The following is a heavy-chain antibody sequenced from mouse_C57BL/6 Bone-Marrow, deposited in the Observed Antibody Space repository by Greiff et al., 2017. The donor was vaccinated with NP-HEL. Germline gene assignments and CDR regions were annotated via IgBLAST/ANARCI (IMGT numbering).Heavy chain of an antibody. Sequence: EVQLQQSGPELVKPGASVKIPCKASGYTFTDYNMDWVKQSHGKSLEWIGDINPNNGGTIYNQKFKGKATLTVDKSSSTAYMERRSLTSEDTAVYDCARVGCSSYDYAMDYWGQGTSVTVSS. CDR2: INPNNGGT. V-gene: IGHV1-18*01. J-gene: IGHJ4*01. D-gene: IGHD1-1*01. CDR1: GYTFTDYN. CDR3: ARVGCSSYDYAMDY.